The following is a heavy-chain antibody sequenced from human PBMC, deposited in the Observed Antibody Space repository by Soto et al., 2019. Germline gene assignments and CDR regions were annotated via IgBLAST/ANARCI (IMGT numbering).Heavy chain of an antibody. CDR1: GFTFSNAW. CDR2: IKSKTDGGTT. J-gene: IGHJ4*02. V-gene: IGHV3-15*01. Sequence: TVGSLRLSCAASGFTFSNAWMSWVRQAPGKGLEWVGRIKSKTDGGTTDYAAPVKGRFTISRDDSKNTLYLQMNSLKTEDTAVYYCTTDPRTYYDFWSGYYHFDYWGQGTLVTVSS. D-gene: IGHD3-3*01. CDR3: TTDPRTYYDFWSGYYHFDY.